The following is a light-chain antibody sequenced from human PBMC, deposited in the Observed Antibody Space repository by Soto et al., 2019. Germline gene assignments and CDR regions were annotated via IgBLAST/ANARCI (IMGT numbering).Light chain of an antibody. CDR2: DAS. Sequence: IPMTQSPYSLSASVRARVTLTCQASQNINNYLNWYQQKPGRAPKLLIYDASNLEAGVPSRFRGSGSGTDFTFTISRLRPEDIATYYCQQYENLPTFGQGTRLEIK. CDR1: QNINNY. CDR3: QQYENLPT. V-gene: IGKV1-33*01. J-gene: IGKJ5*01.